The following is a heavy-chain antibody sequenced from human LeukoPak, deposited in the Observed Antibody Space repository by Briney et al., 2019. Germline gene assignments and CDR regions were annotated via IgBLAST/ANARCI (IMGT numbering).Heavy chain of an antibody. J-gene: IGHJ5*02. V-gene: IGHV1-18*01. CDR3: ARTVGDRADP. CDR1: GYPFTTYG. D-gene: IGHD2-21*01. Sequence: ASVKVSCKASGYPFTTYGFIWVRQAPGLGLEWMGWISANSGDTKYGQSFQGRVTMTTDTTTDTAYMELRSLRFDDTAIYYCARTVGDRADPWGQGSLVTVSS. CDR2: ISANSGDT.